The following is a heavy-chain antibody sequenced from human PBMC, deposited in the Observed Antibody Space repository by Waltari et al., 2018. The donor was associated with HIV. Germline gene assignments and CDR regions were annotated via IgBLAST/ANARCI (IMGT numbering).Heavy chain of an antibody. Sequence: QITLKESGPTLVKPTQTLTLTCSFSGFSLITSGVSVGWIRQPPGKALEWLELIYWGNDKRYSPSLKSRLIITKDTSKNQVVLTMTNMDPVDTSTYYRAHRLSYYGYFDYWGQGTLVTVSS. CDR2: IYWGNDK. CDR3: AHRLSYYGYFDY. J-gene: IGHJ4*02. V-gene: IGHV2-5*02. CDR1: GFSLITSGVS. D-gene: IGHD3-22*01.